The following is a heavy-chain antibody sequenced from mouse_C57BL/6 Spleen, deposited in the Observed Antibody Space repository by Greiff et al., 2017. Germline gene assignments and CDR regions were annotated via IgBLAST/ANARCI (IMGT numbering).Heavy chain of an antibody. CDR2: IYPGSGST. J-gene: IGHJ2*01. CDR3: ARDYYGSSYTDY. CDR1: GYTFTSYW. Sequence: QVQLQQPGAELVKPGASVKMSCKASGYTFTSYWITWVKQRPGQGLECIGDIYPGSGSTNYNEKFKSKATLTVDTSSSTAYMQLSSLTSEDSAVYYCARDYYGSSYTDYWGQGTTLTVSS. D-gene: IGHD1-1*01. V-gene: IGHV1-55*01.